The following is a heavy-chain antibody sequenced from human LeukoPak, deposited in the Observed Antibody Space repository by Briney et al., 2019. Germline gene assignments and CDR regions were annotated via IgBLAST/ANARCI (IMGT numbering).Heavy chain of an antibody. V-gene: IGHV4-39*01. Sequence: PSETLSLTCTVSGGSISSSSYYWGWIRQPPGKGLEWIGSIYYSGSTYYNPSLKSRVTISVDTSKNQFSLKLSSVTAADTAEYYCARLKKDIVLMVYAPFDPWGQGTLVTVSS. D-gene: IGHD2-8*01. CDR3: ARLKKDIVLMVYAPFDP. J-gene: IGHJ5*02. CDR2: IYYSGST. CDR1: GGSISSSSYY.